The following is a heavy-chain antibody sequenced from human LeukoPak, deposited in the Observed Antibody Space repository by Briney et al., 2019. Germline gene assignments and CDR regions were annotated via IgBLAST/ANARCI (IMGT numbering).Heavy chain of an antibody. V-gene: IGHV3-23*01. CDR3: AKFRFGELSANWFDP. CDR2: ISGSGGST. CDR1: GFTFSSYA. Sequence: GGSLRLSCAASGFTFSSYAMSWVRQAPGKGLEWVSAISGSGGSTYYADSLKGRFTLSRDNSKNTLYLQMNSLRAEDTAVYYCAKFRFGELSANWFDPWGQGTLVTVSS. J-gene: IGHJ5*02. D-gene: IGHD3-10*01.